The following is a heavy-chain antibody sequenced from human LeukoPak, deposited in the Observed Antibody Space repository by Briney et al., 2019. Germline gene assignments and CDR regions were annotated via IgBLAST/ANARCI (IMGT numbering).Heavy chain of an antibody. V-gene: IGHV3-20*04. D-gene: IGHD2-21*02. CDR3: ARAQTYGDSRLLLDY. CDR2: INWNGGST. J-gene: IGHJ4*02. Sequence: GGSLRLSCAASGFTFGNCGMSWVRQAPGKGLEWVSGINWNGGSTGYADSVEGRFTISRDNAKNSQYPQMNSLRVEDTALYYCARAQTYGDSRLLLDYWGQGTLVTVSS. CDR1: GFTFGNCG.